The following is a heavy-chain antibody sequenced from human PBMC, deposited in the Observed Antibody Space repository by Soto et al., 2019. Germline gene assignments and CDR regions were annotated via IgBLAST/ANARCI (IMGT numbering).Heavy chain of an antibody. CDR3: ASLIDPGYSSSRAEYNWFDP. CDR1: GGSISSYY. V-gene: IGHV4-59*01. D-gene: IGHD6-13*01. J-gene: IGHJ5*02. CDR2: IYYSGST. Sequence: SETLSLTCTVSGGSISSYYWSWIRQPPGRGLEWIGYIYYSGSTNYNPSLKSRVTISVDTSKNQFSLKLSSVTAADTAVYYCASLIDPGYSSSRAEYNWFDPWGQGTLVTVSS.